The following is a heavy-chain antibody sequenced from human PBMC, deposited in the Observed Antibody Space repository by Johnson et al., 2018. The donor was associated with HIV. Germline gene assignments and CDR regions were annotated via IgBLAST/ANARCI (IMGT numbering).Heavy chain of an antibody. Sequence: QVQLVESGGGLVKPGRSLRVSCAASRFSFSDYAMHWVRQAPGKGLEWVSYISSSGSTIYYADSVKGRFTISRDNAKNSLYLQMNSLRAEDTAVYYCAREIIAAADDIWGQGTMVTVSS. CDR3: AREIIAAADDI. CDR2: ISSSGSTI. D-gene: IGHD6-13*01. J-gene: IGHJ3*02. V-gene: IGHV3-11*04. CDR1: RFSFSDYA.